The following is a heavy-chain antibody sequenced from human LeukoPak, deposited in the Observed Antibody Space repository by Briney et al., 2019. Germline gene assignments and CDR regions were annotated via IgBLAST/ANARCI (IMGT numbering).Heavy chain of an antibody. V-gene: IGHV3-49*04. CDR1: GFTFGDYA. J-gene: IGHJ4*02. Sequence: GGSLRLSCTASGFTFGDYAMSGVRQAPGKGLEWVGFIRSKVYGGTTEYAASVKGRFTISRDDSKSIAYLQMNSLKIEDTAVYYCLRYFVHIDTFDSWGQGTLVTVSS. D-gene: IGHD3-9*01. CDR3: LRYFVHIDTFDS. CDR2: IRSKVYGGTT.